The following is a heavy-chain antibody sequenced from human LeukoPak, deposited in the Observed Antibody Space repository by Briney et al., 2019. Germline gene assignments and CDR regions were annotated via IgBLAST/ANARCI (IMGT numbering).Heavy chain of an antibody. J-gene: IGHJ4*02. CDR3: ARDNIWSGYSS. V-gene: IGHV3-23*01. CDR1: GFTFSSYA. Sequence: GGSLRLSCAASGFTFSSYAMSWVRQAPGKGLEWVSAISGSGGSTYYADSVKGRFTISRDNSKNTLSLQMNSLRAEDTAVYYCARDNIWSGYSSWGQGTLVTVSS. CDR2: ISGSGGST. D-gene: IGHD3-3*01.